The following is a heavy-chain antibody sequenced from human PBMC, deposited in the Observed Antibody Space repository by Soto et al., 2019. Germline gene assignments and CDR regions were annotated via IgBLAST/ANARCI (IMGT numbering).Heavy chain of an antibody. D-gene: IGHD4-17*01. J-gene: IGHJ6*02. Sequence: QVQLVESGGGEVQPGRSLTISCAASGFTFSTYGMHWVRQTPGKGLEWVAVISYDGTNKFYSDSVKGRFTISRXXFKXXLXXXXXXXXXXXXXVYSCAKDLQSYGDYDYYCYGMDVWGLGTRVTVSS. CDR2: ISYDGTNK. CDR3: AKDLQSYGDYDYYCYGMDV. V-gene: IGHV3-30*03. CDR1: GFTFSTYG.